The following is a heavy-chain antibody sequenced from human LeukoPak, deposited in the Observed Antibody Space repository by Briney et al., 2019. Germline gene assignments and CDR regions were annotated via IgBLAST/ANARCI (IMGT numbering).Heavy chain of an antibody. J-gene: IGHJ3*02. V-gene: IGHV3-11*01. CDR1: GFTFSVYY. Sequence: PGGSLRLSCAASGFTFSVYYMSWIRQAPGKGLEWVSYISSSGSTIYYADSVKGRFTISRDNAKNSLYLQMNSLRAEDTAVYYCARNHYYARHAFDIWGQGTMVTVSS. D-gene: IGHD3-10*01. CDR2: ISSSGSTI. CDR3: ARNHYYARHAFDI.